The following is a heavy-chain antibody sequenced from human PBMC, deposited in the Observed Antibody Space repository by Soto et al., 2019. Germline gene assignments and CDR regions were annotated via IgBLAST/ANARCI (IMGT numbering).Heavy chain of an antibody. V-gene: IGHV1-69*13. CDR3: ARGLAFLEWLPRWYGMDV. CDR2: IIPIFGTA. Sequence: SVKVSCKASGGTFSSYAISWVRQAPGQGLEWMGGIIPIFGTANYAQKFQGRVTITADESTSTAYMELSSLRSEDTAVYYCARGLAFLEWLPRWYGMDVWGQGTTVTVSS. J-gene: IGHJ6*02. CDR1: GGTFSSYA. D-gene: IGHD3-3*02.